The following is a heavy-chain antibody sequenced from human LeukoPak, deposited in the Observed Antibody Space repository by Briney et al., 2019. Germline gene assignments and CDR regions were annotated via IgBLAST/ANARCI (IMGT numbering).Heavy chain of an antibody. V-gene: IGHV4-39*07. Sequence: SETLSLTCTVSGGSISSSSYYWGWIRQPPGKGLEWIGSIYYSGSTYCNPSLKSRVTISVDTPKNQFSLKVSSVTAADTAVYYCARDRSSLWFGELRGPDAFDIWGQGTMVTVSS. CDR3: ARDRSSLWFGELRGPDAFDI. J-gene: IGHJ3*02. CDR2: IYYSGST. CDR1: GGSISSSSYY. D-gene: IGHD3-10*01.